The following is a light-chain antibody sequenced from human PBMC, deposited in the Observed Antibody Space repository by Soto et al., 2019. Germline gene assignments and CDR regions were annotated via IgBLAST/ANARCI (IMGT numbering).Light chain of an antibody. V-gene: IGKV1-39*01. Sequence: DIQVTQSPSPLSASVGDRVTITCRASQTISTYLNWYQQKPGKAPKLLIYGASSLQSGVPSRFSGSGSGTDFTLTISSLQPEDFGTYYCQQSFSTPRTFGQGTKVDI. CDR2: GAS. CDR3: QQSFSTPRT. J-gene: IGKJ1*01. CDR1: QTISTY.